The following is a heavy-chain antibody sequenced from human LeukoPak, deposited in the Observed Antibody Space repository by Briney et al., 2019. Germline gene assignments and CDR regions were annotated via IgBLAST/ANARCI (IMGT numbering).Heavy chain of an antibody. J-gene: IGHJ5*02. Sequence: SETLSLTCAVYGGSFSGYYWSWIRQPPGKGLEWIGEINHSGSTNYNPSLKSRVTISVDTSKNQFSLKLSSVTAADTAVYYCARDTLYYYDSSGYSRGLSWFDPWGQGTLVTVSS. CDR3: ARDTLYYYDSSGYSRGLSWFDP. D-gene: IGHD3-22*01. V-gene: IGHV4-34*01. CDR2: INHSGST. CDR1: GGSFSGYY.